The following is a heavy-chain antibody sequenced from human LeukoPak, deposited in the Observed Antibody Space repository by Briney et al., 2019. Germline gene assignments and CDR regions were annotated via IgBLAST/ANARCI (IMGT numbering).Heavy chain of an antibody. J-gene: IGHJ4*02. D-gene: IGHD3-22*01. V-gene: IGHV1-18*01. CDR3: ARQWYYYDSSGYYQFDY. Sequence: ASVKVSCKASGGTFSSYAISWVRQATGQGLEWMGWISAYNGKTNYAQKFQGRITMTTDTSTSTAYMELRSLRSDDTAVYYCARQWYYYDSSGYYQFDYWGQGTLVTVSS. CDR2: ISAYNGKT. CDR1: GGTFSSYA.